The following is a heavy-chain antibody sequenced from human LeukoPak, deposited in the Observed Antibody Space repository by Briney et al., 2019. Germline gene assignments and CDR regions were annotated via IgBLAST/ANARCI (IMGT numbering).Heavy chain of an antibody. V-gene: IGHV4-59*08. Sequence: SETLSLTCTVSGGSISSYYWSWIRQPPGKGLEWIGYIYYSGSTNYNPSFKSRVTISVDTSKNQFSLKLSSVTAADTAVYYCARTYYYGSGILTTFDPWGQGTLVTVSS. CDR2: IYYSGST. D-gene: IGHD3-10*01. J-gene: IGHJ5*02. CDR1: GGSISSYY. CDR3: ARTYYYGSGILTTFDP.